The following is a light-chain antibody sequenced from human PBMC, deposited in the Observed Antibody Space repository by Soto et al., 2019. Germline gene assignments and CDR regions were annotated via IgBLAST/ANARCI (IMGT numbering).Light chain of an antibody. V-gene: IGKV1-39*01. Sequence: DIQMTQSPSSLSASVGDRVTITCRASESISIYLNWYQHKPGKAPTLLIHAASSLQSGVPSRFSGSGSRTDFTLTISSLQPEDFATYYCRQSYSTPHTFGLGTKLEI. CDR2: AAS. J-gene: IGKJ2*01. CDR1: ESISIY. CDR3: RQSYSTPHT.